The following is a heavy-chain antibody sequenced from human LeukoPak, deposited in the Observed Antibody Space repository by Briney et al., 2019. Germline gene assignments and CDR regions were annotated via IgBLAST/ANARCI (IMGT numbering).Heavy chain of an antibody. CDR3: ARDSTAPGYYYYYYMDV. CDR1: GGSISSYY. Sequence: SETLSLTCTVSGGSISSYYWSWIRQPAGKGLEWIGRIYTSGGTNYNPSLKSRVTMSVDTSKNQFSLKLSSVTAADTAVYYCARDSTAPGYYYYYYMDVWGKGTTVTISS. J-gene: IGHJ6*03. CDR2: IYTSGGT. D-gene: IGHD2-21*02. V-gene: IGHV4-4*07.